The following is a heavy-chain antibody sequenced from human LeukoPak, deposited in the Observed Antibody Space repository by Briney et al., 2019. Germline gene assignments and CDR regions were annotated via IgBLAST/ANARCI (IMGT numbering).Heavy chain of an antibody. CDR3: ARALRGDYVLT. V-gene: IGHV4-34*01. Sequence: GSLRLSCAASGFTFSSYAMSWVRQAPGKGLEWIGEINHSGSTNYNPSLKSRVTISVDTSKNQFSLKLSSVTAADTAVYYCARALRGDYVLTWGQGTLVTVSS. D-gene: IGHD4-17*01. J-gene: IGHJ5*02. CDR1: GFTFSSYA. CDR2: INHSGST.